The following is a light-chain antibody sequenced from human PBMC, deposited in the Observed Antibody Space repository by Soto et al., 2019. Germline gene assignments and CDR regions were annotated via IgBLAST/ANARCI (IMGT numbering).Light chain of an antibody. Sequence: EIVLTQSPATLSLSPGERATLSCRASQSVSSYLAWYQQKPGQAPRLLIYDASNRATGIPARFSGSGSGTDFTLTISRLEPEDFAVYYCQQYGRSPPITFGGGTKVDI. CDR2: DAS. J-gene: IGKJ4*01. V-gene: IGKV3-11*01. CDR3: QQYGRSPPIT. CDR1: QSVSSY.